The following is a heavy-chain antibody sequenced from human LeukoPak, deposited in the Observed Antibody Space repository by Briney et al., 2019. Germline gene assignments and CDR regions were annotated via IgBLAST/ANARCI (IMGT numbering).Heavy chain of an antibody. V-gene: IGHV3-21*01. Sequence: GGSLRLSCAASGLSLSSYTMNWVRQAPGKGLEWVSSISISSSSIYYADSVKGRFTISRDNAKNSLYLQMNSLRAEDTAVYYCARDGYRGLELFDYWGQGTLVTVSS. CDR2: ISISSSSI. J-gene: IGHJ4*02. CDR3: ARDGYRGLELFDY. D-gene: IGHD1-7*01. CDR1: GLSLSSYT.